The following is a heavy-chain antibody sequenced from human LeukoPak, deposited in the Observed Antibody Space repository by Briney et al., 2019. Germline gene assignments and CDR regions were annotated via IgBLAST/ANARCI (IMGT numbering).Heavy chain of an antibody. CDR3: AKVIGVGVAGPFDY. CDR1: GFTFSFYG. D-gene: IGHD6-19*01. CDR2: ISYDGNNK. J-gene: IGHJ4*02. Sequence: GGSLRLSCAASGFTFSFYGMTWVRQAPGKGLEWVAVISYDGNNKYYADSVKDRFTISRDSSKNTLYLQMNSLRAQDTAVYYCAKVIGVGVAGPFDYWGRGTLVTVSS. V-gene: IGHV3-30*18.